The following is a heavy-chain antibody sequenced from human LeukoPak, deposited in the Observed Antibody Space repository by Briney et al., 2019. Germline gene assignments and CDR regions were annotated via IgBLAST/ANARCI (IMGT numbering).Heavy chain of an antibody. CDR3: ARQAGYNVLTGYFKGHLDY. D-gene: IGHD3-9*01. CDR2: IYPGDSDT. Sequence: GESLKISCKGSRYSFNTYWIAWVRQMPGKGLEWMGIIYPGDSDTRYSPSFQGQVTISADESISTAYLHWSSLKASDTAMYYCARQAGYNVLTGYFKGHLDYWGQGTLVTVSS. J-gene: IGHJ4*02. CDR1: RYSFNTYW. V-gene: IGHV5-51*01.